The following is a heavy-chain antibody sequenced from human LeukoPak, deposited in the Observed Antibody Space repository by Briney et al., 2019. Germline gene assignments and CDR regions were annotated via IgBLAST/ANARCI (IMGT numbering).Heavy chain of an antibody. CDR1: GGSISGGGYY. Sequence: SQTLSLTCTVSGGSISGGGYYWSWIRQHPGKGLEWIGYIYYSGSTYYNPSLKSRVTISVDTSKNQFSLKLSSVTAADTAVYYCARAPSTNDYGDLTFDYWGQGTLVTVSS. D-gene: IGHD4-17*01. CDR2: IYYSGST. V-gene: IGHV4-31*03. CDR3: ARAPSTNDYGDLTFDY. J-gene: IGHJ4*02.